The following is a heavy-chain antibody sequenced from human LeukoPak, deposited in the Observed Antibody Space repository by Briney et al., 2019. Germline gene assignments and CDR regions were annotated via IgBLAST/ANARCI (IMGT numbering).Heavy chain of an antibody. CDR1: GFTFSNYW. V-gene: IGHV3-7*01. CDR3: ARDNGEFKHYYGSGSYEF. J-gene: IGHJ4*02. CDR2: IKYDGGEK. D-gene: IGHD3-10*01. Sequence: PGGSLRLSCAVSGFTFSNYWMNWVRQAPGKGLEWVANIKYDGGEKYYVDSVKGRFSISRDNAKNSLYLQMNNLRVEDTAVYYCARDNGEFKHYYGSGSYEFWGQGTLVTVSS.